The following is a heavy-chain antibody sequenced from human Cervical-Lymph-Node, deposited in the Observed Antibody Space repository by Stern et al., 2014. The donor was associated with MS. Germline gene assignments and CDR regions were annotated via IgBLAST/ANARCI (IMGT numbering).Heavy chain of an antibody. CDR1: GYTFTHYG. J-gene: IGHJ4*02. CDR2: LSAYNGNI. CDR3: ARADEDFWRTYENFDS. V-gene: IGHV1-18*04. D-gene: IGHD3-3*01. Sequence: QVQLVQSGAEVKESGASVKVSCKASGYTFTHYGIAWVRQAPGQGLEWMGRLSAYNGNINVAQKLQDRFTMTTDTSTNTAYMELRSLRSDDTAVYYCARADEDFWRTYENFDSWGQGTLVTVSS.